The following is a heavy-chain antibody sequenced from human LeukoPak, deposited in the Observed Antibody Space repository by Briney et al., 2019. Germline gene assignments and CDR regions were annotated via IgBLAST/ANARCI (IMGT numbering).Heavy chain of an antibody. D-gene: IGHD5-18*01. V-gene: IGHV4-38-2*02. CDR3: ARSRIHLWPQQISDS. J-gene: IGHJ4*02. Sequence: PSETLSLTCTVSGYSISSGYYWGWIRQPPGKGLEWVGTIYHSGSTYYNPSLKSRVTISVDTSKNQFSLKLTSATAADAAVYYCARSRIHLWPQQISDSWGQGTLVTVSS. CDR2: IYHSGST. CDR1: GYSISSGYY.